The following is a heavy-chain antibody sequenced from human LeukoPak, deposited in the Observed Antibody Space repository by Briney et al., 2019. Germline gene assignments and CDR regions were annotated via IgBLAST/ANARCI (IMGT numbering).Heavy chain of an antibody. CDR3: ARPLSSWYGMDV. CDR1: GYTFTNYA. CDR2: ISAHNGNT. D-gene: IGHD6-13*01. J-gene: IGHJ6*02. Sequence: GASVKVSCKASGYTFTNYAFGWVRQAPGQGLEWMGWISAHNGNTNYAQTFQGRATMTTDRSTTTAYMELRSLRSEDTAVYYCARPLSSWYGMDVWGQGTTVTVSS. V-gene: IGHV1-18*01.